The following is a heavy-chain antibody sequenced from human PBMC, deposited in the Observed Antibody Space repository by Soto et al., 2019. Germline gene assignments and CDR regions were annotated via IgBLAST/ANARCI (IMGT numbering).Heavy chain of an antibody. CDR3: TTVTTPTEH. D-gene: IGHD1-1*01. Sequence: QVKLVESGGGVVQPGNSLALSCVAAGSSLSDFAMHWVRQAPGKGLEWVGRISKDASRQFCAESLQGRATLSRDNSLNTVSLQMTNLTSEDTAIYYCTTVTTPTEHWGQGVPVSVSS. CDR2: ISKDASRQ. J-gene: IGHJ4*02. CDR1: GSSLSDFA. V-gene: IGHV3-30*14.